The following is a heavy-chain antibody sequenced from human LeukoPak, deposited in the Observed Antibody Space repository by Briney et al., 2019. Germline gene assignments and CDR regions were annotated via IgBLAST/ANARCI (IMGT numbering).Heavy chain of an antibody. CDR1: GFTFSSYS. CDR3: ARVGGGEPFDI. CDR2: ISSSSSYI. D-gene: IGHD2-21*01. J-gene: IGHJ3*02. Sequence: TGGSLRLSCAASGFTFSSYSMNWVRQAPGKGLEWVSSISSSSSYIYYADSVKGRFTISRDNAKNSLYLQMNSLRAEDTAVYYCARVGGGEPFDIWGQGTMVTVSS. V-gene: IGHV3-21*01.